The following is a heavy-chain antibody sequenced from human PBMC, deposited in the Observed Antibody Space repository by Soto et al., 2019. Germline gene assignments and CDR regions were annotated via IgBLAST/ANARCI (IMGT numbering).Heavy chain of an antibody. CDR1: GASIRSGGYY. CDR2: IYYTGST. V-gene: IGHV4-31*03. Sequence: SETLSLTCSVSGASIRSGGYYWSWLRQSPGKGLEWIGHIYYTGSTFYSPSLKSRLTISLDTSKNQFSLDLRSVTAADTAMCYCARIEMASIKWGRGXLVTVSS. J-gene: IGHJ4*02. CDR3: ARIEMASIK.